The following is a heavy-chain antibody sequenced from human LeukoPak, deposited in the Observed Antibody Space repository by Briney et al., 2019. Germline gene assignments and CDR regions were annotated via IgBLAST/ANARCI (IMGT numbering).Heavy chain of an antibody. J-gene: IGHJ6*02. Sequence: ASVKVSCKASGYTFTSYGISWVRQAPGQGLEWMGWISAYNGNTNYAQKLQGRVTMTTDTSTSTAYMELRSLRSDDTAVYYCARGRYDFWSGYYSDYYYGMDVWGQGTTVTVSS. D-gene: IGHD3-3*01. CDR2: ISAYNGNT. V-gene: IGHV1-18*01. CDR1: GYTFTSYG. CDR3: ARGRYDFWSGYYSDYYYGMDV.